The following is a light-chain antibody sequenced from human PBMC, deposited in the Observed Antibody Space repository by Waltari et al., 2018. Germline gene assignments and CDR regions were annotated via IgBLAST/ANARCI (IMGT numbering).Light chain of an antibody. CDR3: MQYLQALWT. Sequence: DIVMTQSPLSLPVTPGEPASISCRSSQSLLHSNGYNYLDWYLQKPGQSPQLLIYLGSNRASGVPDRFSGSGSGTDFTLKISRVEAEDVGVYYCMQYLQALWTFGQGTKVEIK. V-gene: IGKV2-28*01. J-gene: IGKJ1*01. CDR2: LGS. CDR1: QSLLHSNGYNY.